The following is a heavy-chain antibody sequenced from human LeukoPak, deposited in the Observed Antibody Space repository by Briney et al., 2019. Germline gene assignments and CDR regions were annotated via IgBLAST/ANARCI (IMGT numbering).Heavy chain of an antibody. CDR3: AREGPGFDY. Sequence: GGSLRLSCAVSGFTFSGFWMSWSCQAPGKGLEWVASINSDGSEGYYADVVKGRFTISRDNDKNSLYLQMNSLRAEDTAVYYCAREGPGFDYWGQGTLVTVSS. CDR1: GFTFSGFW. CDR2: INSDGSEG. V-gene: IGHV3-7*01. J-gene: IGHJ4*02.